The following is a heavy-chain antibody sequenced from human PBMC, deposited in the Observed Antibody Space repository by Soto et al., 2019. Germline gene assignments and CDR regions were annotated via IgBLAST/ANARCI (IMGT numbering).Heavy chain of an antibody. V-gene: IGHV4-4*02. CDR2: IYHGGSA. CDR1: SGSVNSSNW. CDR3: ARDPAAAGTFDY. D-gene: IGHD6-13*01. J-gene: IGHJ4*02. Sequence: SETLSLTCAVSSGSVNSSNWWSWVRQPPGKGLEWIGEIYHGGSANYNPSLRSRVTMSVDKSKNQVFLQLSSVTAADTAVYYCARDPAAAGTFDYWGQGTLVTVSS.